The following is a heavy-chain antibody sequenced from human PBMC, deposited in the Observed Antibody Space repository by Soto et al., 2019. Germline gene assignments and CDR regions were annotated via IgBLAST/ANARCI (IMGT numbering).Heavy chain of an antibody. Sequence: QVQLVQSGAEVMQPGASVKVSCKASGYTFTSYYIQWGRQAPGQGLEWMGIINPSGGSTNYAQKCPGRVTMTRDTSTSTVYMELSSLRSEDTAIYYCSRGYPPRDQLGNLPGAFWGQGPLVPVSS. V-gene: IGHV1-46*03. CDR3: SRGYPPRDQLGNLPGAF. D-gene: IGHD1-1*01. CDR1: GYTFTSYY. J-gene: IGHJ4*02. CDR2: INPSGGST.